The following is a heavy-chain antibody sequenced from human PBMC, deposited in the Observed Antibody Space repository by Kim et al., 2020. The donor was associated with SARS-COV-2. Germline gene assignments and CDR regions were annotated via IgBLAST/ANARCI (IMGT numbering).Heavy chain of an antibody. CDR3: ARDLGSSGWASDYWDYYGMDV. V-gene: IGHV1-69*04. CDR2: IIPILGIA. J-gene: IGHJ6*02. Sequence: SVKVSCKASGGTFSSYTISWVRQAPGQGLEWMGRIIPILGIANYAQKFQGRVTITADKSTSTAYMELSSLRSEDTAVYYCARDLGSSGWASDYWDYYGMDVWGQGTTVTVSS. CDR1: GGTFSSYT. D-gene: IGHD6-19*01.